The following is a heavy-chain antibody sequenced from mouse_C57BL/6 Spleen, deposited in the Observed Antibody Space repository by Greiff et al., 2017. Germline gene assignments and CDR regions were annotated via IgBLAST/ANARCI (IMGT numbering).Heavy chain of an antibody. CDR1: GFTFSDYG. D-gene: IGHD1-1*01. Sequence: EVHLVESGGGLVKPGGSLKLSCAASGFTFSDYGMHWVRQAPEKGLEWVAYISSGSSAIYYADTVKGRFTISRDNAKNTLFLQMTSLRSEDTAMYYCATRGFDYGSSYGYFDYWGQGTTLTVSS. CDR2: ISSGSSAI. V-gene: IGHV5-17*01. J-gene: IGHJ2*01. CDR3: ATRGFDYGSSYGYFDY.